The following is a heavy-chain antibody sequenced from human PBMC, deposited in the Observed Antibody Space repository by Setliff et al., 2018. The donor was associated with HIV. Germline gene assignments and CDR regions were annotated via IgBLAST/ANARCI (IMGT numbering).Heavy chain of an antibody. V-gene: IGHV4-59*08. J-gene: IGHJ4*02. D-gene: IGHD5-12*01. CDR1: GASMRDYY. CDR2: IFYTGST. Sequence: SETLSLTCTVSGASMRDYYWTWIRQSPGKGLEWIGHIFYTGSTTYNPSLKSRLTMSVDTSNSQFSLKLTSVTAADAAVYYCARQVSIPGVAITPVDYWGQGALVTVSS. CDR3: ARQVSIPGVAITPVDY.